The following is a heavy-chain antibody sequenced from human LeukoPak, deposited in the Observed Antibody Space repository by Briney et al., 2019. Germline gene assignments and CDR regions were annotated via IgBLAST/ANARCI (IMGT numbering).Heavy chain of an antibody. D-gene: IGHD4-17*01. J-gene: IGHJ4*02. CDR3: AGAILTPGGATVTRYFDY. V-gene: IGHV3-74*01. CDR1: GFTFSSYW. CDR2: IKSDGSNT. Sequence: GGSLRLSCAASGFTFSSYWMHWVRQAPGKGLVWVSRIKSDGSNTNYADSVKGRFTISRDNAKNTLYLQMNSLRAEDTAVYYCAGAILTPGGATVTRYFDYWGQGTLVTVSS.